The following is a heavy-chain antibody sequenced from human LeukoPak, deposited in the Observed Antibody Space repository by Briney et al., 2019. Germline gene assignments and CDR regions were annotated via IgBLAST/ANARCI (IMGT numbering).Heavy chain of an antibody. CDR1: GGSISSYY. CDR2: IYYSGST. D-gene: IGHD3-10*01. Sequence: SETLSLSCTVSGGSISSYYWSWIRQPPGKGLEWIGYIYYSGSTNYNPSLKSRVTISLDTSKSQFSLKLSSVTAADTAVYYCGRQMTGVIFDYWGQGTLVTVSS. CDR3: GRQMTGVIFDY. J-gene: IGHJ4*02. V-gene: IGHV4-59*08.